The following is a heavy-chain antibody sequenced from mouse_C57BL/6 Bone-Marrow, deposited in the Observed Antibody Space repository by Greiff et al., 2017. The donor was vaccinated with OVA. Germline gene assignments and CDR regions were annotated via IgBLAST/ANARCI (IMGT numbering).Heavy chain of an antibody. CDR1: GYTFTSYG. Sequence: VHVKQSGAELVRPGSSVKMSCKTSGYTFTSYGINWVKQRPGQGLEWIGYIYIGNGYTEYNEKFKGKATLTSDTSSSTAYMQLSSLTSEDSAIYFCARRSELGRSAMDYWGQGTSVTVSS. D-gene: IGHD4-1*01. V-gene: IGHV1-58*01. CDR3: ARRSELGRSAMDY. J-gene: IGHJ4*01. CDR2: IYIGNGYT.